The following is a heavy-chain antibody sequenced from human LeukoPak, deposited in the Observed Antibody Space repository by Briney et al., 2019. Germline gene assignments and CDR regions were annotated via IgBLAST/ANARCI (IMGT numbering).Heavy chain of an antibody. CDR3: ARGGLILWWSGAFDI. CDR2: ISAYNGNT. CDR1: GYTFTSYG. Sequence: GASVKVSCKASGYTFTSYGISWVRLAPGQGREWMGWISAYNGNTNYAQKLQGRVTMTTDTSTSTAYMELRSLRSDDTAVYYCARGGLILWWSGAFDIWGQGTMLTVSS. D-gene: IGHD2-21*01. V-gene: IGHV1-18*01. J-gene: IGHJ3*02.